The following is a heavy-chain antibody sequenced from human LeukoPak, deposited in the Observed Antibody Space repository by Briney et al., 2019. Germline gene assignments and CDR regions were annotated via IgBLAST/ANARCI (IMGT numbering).Heavy chain of an antibody. CDR2: INGDGSGT. D-gene: IGHD3-10*01. V-gene: IGHV3-74*01. Sequence: GGSLRLSCAASGFTVSSNYMSWVRQAPGKGLVWVSRINGDGSGTSYADSVKGRFTISRDNAKNTLYLQMNSLRAEDTAVYYCASGDAHAFDIWGQGTMVTVSS. J-gene: IGHJ3*02. CDR1: GFTVSSNY. CDR3: ASGDAHAFDI.